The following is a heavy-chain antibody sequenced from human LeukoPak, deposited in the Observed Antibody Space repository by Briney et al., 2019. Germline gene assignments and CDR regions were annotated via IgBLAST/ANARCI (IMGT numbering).Heavy chain of an antibody. V-gene: IGHV1-69*01. CDR2: IIPIFGTA. CDR1: GGTFSSYA. CDR3: AREGGGGDYDY. J-gene: IGHJ4*02. Sequence: GSSVKVSCKASGGTFSSYAISWVRQAPGQGVEWMGGIIPIFGTANYAQKFQGRVTITADESTSTAYIELSSPRSEDKAVYCCAREGGGGDYDYWGQGTLVTVSS. D-gene: IGHD4-17*01.